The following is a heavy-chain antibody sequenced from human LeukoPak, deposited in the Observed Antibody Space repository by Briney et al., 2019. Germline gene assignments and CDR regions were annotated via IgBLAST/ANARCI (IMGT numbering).Heavy chain of an antibody. Sequence: SETLSLTCTVSGGSISSYYWSWIRQPPGKGLEWIGYVYYSGSTNYNPSLKSRVTISVDTSKNQFSLKLSSVTAADTAVYYCARLKLMYYYYGMDVWGQGATVTVSS. CDR3: ARLKLMYYYYGMDV. CDR1: GGSISSYY. CDR2: VYYSGST. D-gene: IGHD6-6*01. V-gene: IGHV4-59*08. J-gene: IGHJ6*02.